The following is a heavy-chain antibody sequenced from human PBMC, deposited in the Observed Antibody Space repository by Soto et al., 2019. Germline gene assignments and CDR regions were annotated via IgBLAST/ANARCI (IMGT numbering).Heavy chain of an antibody. D-gene: IGHD3-10*01. CDR2: IYYSGST. CDR3: ARARMVRGIIYYYGMDV. CDR1: GGSISSGGNY. J-gene: IGHJ6*02. Sequence: SETLSLTCTVSGGSISSGGNYWSWIRQHPGKGLEWIGYIYYSGSTNYNPSLKSRVTISVDTSKNQFSLKLNSVTAADTAVYYCARARMVRGIIYYYGMDVWGQGTTVTVSS. V-gene: IGHV4-31*03.